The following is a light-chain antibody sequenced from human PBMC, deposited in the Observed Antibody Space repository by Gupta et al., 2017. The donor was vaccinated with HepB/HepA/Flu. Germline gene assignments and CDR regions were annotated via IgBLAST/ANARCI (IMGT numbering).Light chain of an antibody. V-gene: IGKV1-5*03. CDR3: QQDNSYSET. CDR1: QSISSW. J-gene: IGKJ1*01. Sequence: IQMTQSPSTLSASVGDRVTITCRASQSISSWLAWYQQKPGKAPKLLIYKASSLESGVPSRFSGSGSGTEFTLTISSLQPDDFATYYCQQDNSYSETFGQGTKLEIK. CDR2: KAS.